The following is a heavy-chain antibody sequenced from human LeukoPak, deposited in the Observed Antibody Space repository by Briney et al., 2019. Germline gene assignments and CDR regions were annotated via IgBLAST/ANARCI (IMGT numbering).Heavy chain of an antibody. CDR1: GFTFSSYA. CDR3: ARDGSPNSGYYAFFDT. V-gene: IGHV3-23*01. CDR2: ISGSGGST. J-gene: IGHJ4*02. D-gene: IGHD1-26*01. Sequence: AGGSLRLSCAASGFTFSSYAMSWVRQAPGKGLEWVSAISGSGGSTYYADSVKGRFTISRDNTKNSLILQTSSLTVADTGIYYCARDGSPNSGYYAFFDTWGQGTLVTVSS.